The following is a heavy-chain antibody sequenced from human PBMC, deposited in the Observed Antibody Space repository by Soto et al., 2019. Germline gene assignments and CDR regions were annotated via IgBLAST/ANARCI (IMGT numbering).Heavy chain of an antibody. CDR1: GFTFGDYA. CDR2: IRSKAYGGTT. CDR3: TSPLYYYDSSGLDY. J-gene: IGHJ4*02. Sequence: PGGSLRLSCTASGFTFGDYAMSWFRQAPGKGLEWVGFIRSKAYGGTTEYAASVKGRFTISGDDSKSIAYLQMNSLKTEDTAVYYCTSPLYYYDSSGLDYWGQGTLVTVSS. D-gene: IGHD3-22*01. V-gene: IGHV3-49*03.